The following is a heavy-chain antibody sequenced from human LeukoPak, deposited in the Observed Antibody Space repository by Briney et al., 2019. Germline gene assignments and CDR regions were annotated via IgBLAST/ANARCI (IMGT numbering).Heavy chain of an antibody. Sequence: HRASVKVSCKASGGTFSSYAISWVRQAPGQGLEWMGGIIPIFGTANYAQKFQGRVTITTDESTSTAYMELSSPRSKDTAVYYCARGGSSSDYYYYYMDVWGKGTTVTVSS. J-gene: IGHJ6*03. CDR1: GGTFSSYA. CDR3: ARGGSSSDYYYYYMDV. D-gene: IGHD6-6*01. CDR2: IIPIFGTA. V-gene: IGHV1-69*05.